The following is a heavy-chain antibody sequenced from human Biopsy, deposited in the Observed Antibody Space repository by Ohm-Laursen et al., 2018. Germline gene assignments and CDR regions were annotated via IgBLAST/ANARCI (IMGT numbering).Heavy chain of an antibody. CDR3: ARGPSGVATIG. CDR1: GFDFSDYS. CDR2: VTTTSSYT. D-gene: IGHD5-24*01. J-gene: IGHJ4*02. V-gene: IGHV3-21*01. Sequence: SLRLSCAASGFDFSDYSMSWVRQAPGKGLEWVSSVTTTSSYTYYADSVKGRFIISRDNAKNTLYLQMNSLRVEDTAVYYCARGPSGVATIGRGQGTLVTVSS.